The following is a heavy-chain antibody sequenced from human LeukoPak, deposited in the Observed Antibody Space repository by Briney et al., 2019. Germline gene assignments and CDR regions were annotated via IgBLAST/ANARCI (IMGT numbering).Heavy chain of an antibody. CDR3: AKNGGPHGMDV. CDR1: GFIFSRYW. CDR2: INNDGSIT. D-gene: IGHD3-16*01. J-gene: IGHJ6*02. Sequence: AGGSLRLSCAASGFIFSRYWMHWVRQAPGKELVWVSRINNDGSITNSADSVKGRFTISRDNAKDMLYLQMDSLRVEDTAIYYCAKNGGPHGMDVWGLGTTVTVSS. V-gene: IGHV3-74*01.